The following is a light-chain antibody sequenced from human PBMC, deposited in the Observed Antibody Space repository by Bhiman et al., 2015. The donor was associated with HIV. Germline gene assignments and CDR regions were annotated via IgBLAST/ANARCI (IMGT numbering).Light chain of an antibody. CDR2: DVT. CDR3: AVWDDSLNALV. Sequence: QSALTQRRSVSGSPGQSVTISCTGSTSGIGDHDYVSWYQQHPGKAPKLIIYDVTKRPSGVPDRLSGSKSGTSASLAISGLQAEDEADYYCAVWDDSLNALVFGGGTKLTVL. CDR1: TSGIGDHDY. J-gene: IGLJ3*02. V-gene: IGLV2-11*01.